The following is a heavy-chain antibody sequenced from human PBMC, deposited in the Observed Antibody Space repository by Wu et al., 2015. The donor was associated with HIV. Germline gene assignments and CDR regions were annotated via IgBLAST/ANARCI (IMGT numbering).Heavy chain of an antibody. Sequence: QVQLVQSGAEVKKPGASVKVSCKASGYTFTSYGISWVRQAPGQGLEWMGWISAYNGNTNYAQKLQGRVTMTTDTSTSTAYMELRSLRSDDTAVYYCALNRQQLDDEDAFDIVGPRDKWSPSLQ. J-gene: IGHJ3*02. CDR2: ISAYNGNT. D-gene: IGHD6-13*01. V-gene: IGHV1-18*01. CDR1: GYTFTSYG. CDR3: ALNRQQLDDEDAFDI.